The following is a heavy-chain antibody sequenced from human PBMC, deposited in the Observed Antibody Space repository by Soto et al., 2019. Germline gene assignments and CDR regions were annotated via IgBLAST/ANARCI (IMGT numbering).Heavy chain of an antibody. J-gene: IGHJ6*02. CDR3: AKDQAAARQYYYYGMDV. V-gene: IGHV3-30*18. CDR1: GFTFSSYA. Sequence: GGSLRLSCAASGFTFSSYAMHWVRQAPGKGLEWVAVISYDGSNKYYADSVKGRFTISRDNSKNTLYLQMNSLRAEDTAVYYCAKDQAAARQYYYYGMDVWGQGTTVTVSS. D-gene: IGHD6-25*01. CDR2: ISYDGSNK.